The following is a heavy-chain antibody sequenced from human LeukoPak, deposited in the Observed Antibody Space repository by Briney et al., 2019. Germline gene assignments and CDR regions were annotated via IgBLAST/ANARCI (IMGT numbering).Heavy chain of an antibody. Sequence: GGSLRLSCAASGFTFSSYDMHWVRQATGKGLEWVSAIGTAGDTYYPGSVKGRFTISRENDKNSLYLQMNSLRAGDTAVYYCARSPVAGSSLGAFDIWGQGTMVTVSS. CDR1: GFTFSSYD. CDR2: IGTAGDT. D-gene: IGHD6-19*01. CDR3: ARSPVAGSSLGAFDI. J-gene: IGHJ3*02. V-gene: IGHV3-13*01.